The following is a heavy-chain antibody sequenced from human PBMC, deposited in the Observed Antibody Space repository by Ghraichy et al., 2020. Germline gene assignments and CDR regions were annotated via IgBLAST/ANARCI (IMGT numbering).Heavy chain of an antibody. CDR1: RGPFSSSA. V-gene: IGHV1-69*05. D-gene: IGHD3-9*01. CDR2: IIPIFGTA. J-gene: IGHJ4*02. CDR3: ARLYDILTGSYFDY. Sequence: SVKVSCKAARGPFSSSAIRCVRQAPVQGLEWKGGIIPIFGTANYAQKFQGRVTITTDESTSTAYMELSSLRSEDTAVYYCARLYDILTGSYFDYWGQGTLVTVSS.